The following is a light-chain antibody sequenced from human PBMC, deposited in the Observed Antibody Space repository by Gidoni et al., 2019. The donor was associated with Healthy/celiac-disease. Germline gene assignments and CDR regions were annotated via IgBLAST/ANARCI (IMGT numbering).Light chain of an antibody. V-gene: IGKV3-15*01. CDR3: QQYNNWPPAT. CDR2: GAS. Sequence: EIVMTQSPATLSVSPGERATLSCRASQSVSSNLAWYQQKPGQAPRLLIYGASTRATGIPARFSGSGSGTEFTLSISSLQSEDFAVYYCQQYNNWPPATFXXXTKVELK. J-gene: IGKJ1*01. CDR1: QSVSSN.